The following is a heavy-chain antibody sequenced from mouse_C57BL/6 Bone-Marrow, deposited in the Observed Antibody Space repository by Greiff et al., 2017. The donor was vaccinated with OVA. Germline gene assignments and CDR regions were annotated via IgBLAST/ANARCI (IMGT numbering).Heavy chain of an antibody. Sequence: QVQLQQPGAELVRPGTSVKLSCKASGYTYTSYWMHWVKQRPGQGLEWIGVIDPSDSYTNYNQKFKGKATLTVDTSSSTAYMQLSSLTSEDSAVYYCARLGLISYWGQGTTLTVSS. V-gene: IGHV1-59*01. CDR1: GYTYTSYW. CDR2: IDPSDSYT. CDR3: ARLGLISY. J-gene: IGHJ2*01.